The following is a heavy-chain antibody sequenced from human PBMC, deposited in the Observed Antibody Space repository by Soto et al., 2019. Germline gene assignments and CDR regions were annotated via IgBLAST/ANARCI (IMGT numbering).Heavy chain of an antibody. Sequence: QVQLVQSGVEVKKPGASVKVSCKASGYTFTTYGISWVRQAAGQGLEWMGWISTSSGNTKHVQKVEGRVTMTTDTSTSTAYMELRSLRSDDTALYYCAREYCSSTSCYGVDYWGQGILVTVSS. CDR1: GYTFTTYG. D-gene: IGHD2-2*01. V-gene: IGHV1-18*04. CDR3: AREYCSSTSCYGVDY. CDR2: ISTSSGNT. J-gene: IGHJ4*02.